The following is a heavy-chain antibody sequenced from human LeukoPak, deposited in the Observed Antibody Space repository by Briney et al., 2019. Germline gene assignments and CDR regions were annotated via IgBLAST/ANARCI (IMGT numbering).Heavy chain of an antibody. Sequence: GGSLRLSCAASGFTFNNYVMSWVRQAPGKGLEWVSVTSAGGYYPYYADTNYADSVKGRFTISRDNSKNTLYLQMNSLRAEDTAVYYCARRSGIAVAGAFDYWGQGTLVTVSS. D-gene: IGHD6-19*01. V-gene: IGHV3-23*01. CDR2: TSAGGYYPYYADT. CDR3: ARRSGIAVAGAFDY. J-gene: IGHJ4*02. CDR1: GFTFNNYV.